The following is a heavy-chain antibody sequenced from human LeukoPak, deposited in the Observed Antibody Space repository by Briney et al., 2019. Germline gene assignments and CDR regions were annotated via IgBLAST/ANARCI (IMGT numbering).Heavy chain of an antibody. CDR1: GYTFTSYY. CDR2: INPSGGST. CDR3: ARNRGLLWFGQDLHYYYYMDV. D-gene: IGHD3-10*01. V-gene: IGHV1-46*01. Sequence: ASVKVSCKASGYTFTSYYMHWVRQAPGQGLEWMGIINPSGGSTSYAQKFQGRVTMTRDTSTSTVYMELSSLRSEDTAVYYCARNRGLLWFGQDLHYYYYMDVWGKGTTVTVSS. J-gene: IGHJ6*03.